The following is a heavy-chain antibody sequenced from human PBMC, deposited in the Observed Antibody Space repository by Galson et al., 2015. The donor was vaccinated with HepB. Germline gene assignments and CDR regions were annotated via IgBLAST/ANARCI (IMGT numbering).Heavy chain of an antibody. CDR1: GFTFSSYG. CDR3: ARAPIGSSGSYYQNYYYYYGMDV. J-gene: IGHJ6*02. CDR2: IWYDGSNK. D-gene: IGHD3-10*01. Sequence: SLRLSCAASGFTFSSYGMHWVRQAPGKGLEWVAVIWYDGSNKYYADSVKGRFTISRDNSKNTLYLQMNSLRAEDTAVYYCARAPIGSSGSYYQNYYYYYGMDVWGQGTTVTVSS. V-gene: IGHV3-33*01.